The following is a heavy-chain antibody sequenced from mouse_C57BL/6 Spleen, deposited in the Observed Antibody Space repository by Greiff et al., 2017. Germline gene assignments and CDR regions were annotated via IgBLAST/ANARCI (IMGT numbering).Heavy chain of an antibody. V-gene: IGHV1-54*01. D-gene: IGHD1-1*01. Sequence: VQLQQSGAELVRPGTSVKVSCKASGYAFTNYLIEWVKQRPGQGLEWIGVINPGSGGTNYNEKFKGKATLTADKSSSTAYMQLSSLTSEDSAVYFCARSATTVVATWYFDVWGTGTTVTVSS. CDR2: INPGSGGT. CDR3: ARSATTVVATWYFDV. J-gene: IGHJ1*03. CDR1: GYAFTNYL.